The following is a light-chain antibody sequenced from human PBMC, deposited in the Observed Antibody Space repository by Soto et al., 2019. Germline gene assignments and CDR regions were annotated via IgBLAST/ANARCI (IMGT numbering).Light chain of an antibody. CDR1: HSVSSD. V-gene: IGKV3-15*01. CDR2: GAS. Sequence: EIVITQAPATMNESTGERATLSCRASHSVSSDLAWYQQKPGQAPRLLIYGASTRATGIPARLSGSGSGTEFTITISSLQSEDFAAYYCQHYSNWSRTFGQGTKVDIK. J-gene: IGKJ1*01. CDR3: QHYSNWSRT.